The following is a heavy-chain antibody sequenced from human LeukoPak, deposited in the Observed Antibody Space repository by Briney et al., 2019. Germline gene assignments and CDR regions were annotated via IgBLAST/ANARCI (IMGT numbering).Heavy chain of an antibody. CDR2: ISGSGGST. CDR1: GFTFSSYA. Sequence: GGSLRLSCAASGFTFSSYAMSWVRQAPGKGLEWVSAISGSGGSTYYADSVKGRYTISRDNSKNTLYLQMNSLRAEKSAVYSCEKTTSTSSSCYSRMDAFDVWGQGTMVAVSS. V-gene: IGHV3-23*01. D-gene: IGHD2-2*01. J-gene: IGHJ3*01. CDR3: EKTTSTSSSCYSRMDAFDV.